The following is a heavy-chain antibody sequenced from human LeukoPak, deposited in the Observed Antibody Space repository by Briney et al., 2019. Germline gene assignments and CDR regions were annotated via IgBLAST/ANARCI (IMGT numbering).Heavy chain of an antibody. CDR3: AKDGYDFWSAYQIDL. CDR2: MSGSDGST. D-gene: IGHD3-3*01. Sequence: PGGSLRVSFSASGFTFSNYAMTWARQPPGKGLGGVSAMSGSDGSTSYSDSVTGRFIITRDNSKNTLYLQMTSLRTDDTAVYYCAKDGYDFWSAYQIDLWGQGTLVTVSS. J-gene: IGHJ5*02. V-gene: IGHV3-23*01. CDR1: GFTFSNYA.